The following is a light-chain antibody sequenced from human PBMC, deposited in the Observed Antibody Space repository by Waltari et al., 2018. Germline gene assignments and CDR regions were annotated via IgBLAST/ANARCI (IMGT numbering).Light chain of an antibody. J-gene: IGLJ2*01. CDR2: QDR. V-gene: IGLV3-1*01. Sequence: SYELTQPPSVSVSPGQTASITCSGDNMGDRYVCWYQQKPGQSPVLVIYQDRQRPSGIPERFSGSNSGNAATLTISGTQAMDEADYFCQAWDNSTVVFGGGTKLTVL. CDR3: QAWDNSTVV. CDR1: NMGDRY.